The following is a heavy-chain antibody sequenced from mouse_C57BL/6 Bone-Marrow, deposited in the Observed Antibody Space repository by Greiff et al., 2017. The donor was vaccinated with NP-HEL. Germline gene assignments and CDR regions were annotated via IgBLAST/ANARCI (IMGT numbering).Heavy chain of an antibody. CDR3: ARGDGYYSYYYAMDY. V-gene: IGHV1-55*01. D-gene: IGHD2-3*01. Sequence: QVQLKQPGAELVKPGASVKMSCKASGYTFTSYWITWVKQRPGQGLEWIGDIYPGSGSTNYNEKFKSKATLTVDTSSSTAYMQLSSLTSEDSAVYYCARGDGYYSYYYAMDYWGQGTSVTVSS. CDR2: IYPGSGST. CDR1: GYTFTSYW. J-gene: IGHJ4*01.